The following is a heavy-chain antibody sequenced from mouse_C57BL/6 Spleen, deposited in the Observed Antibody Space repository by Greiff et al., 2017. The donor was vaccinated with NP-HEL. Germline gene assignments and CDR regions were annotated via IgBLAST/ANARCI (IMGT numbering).Heavy chain of an antibody. D-gene: IGHD4-1*01. Sequence: QVQLKESGAELAKPGASVKLSCKASGYTFTSYWMHWVKQRPGQGLEWIGYINPSSGYTKYNQKFKDKATLTADKSSSTAYMQLSSLTYEDSAVYYCASPQLTGTFAFDYWGQGTTLTVSS. V-gene: IGHV1-7*01. J-gene: IGHJ2*01. CDR1: GYTFTSYW. CDR2: INPSSGYT. CDR3: ASPQLTGTFAFDY.